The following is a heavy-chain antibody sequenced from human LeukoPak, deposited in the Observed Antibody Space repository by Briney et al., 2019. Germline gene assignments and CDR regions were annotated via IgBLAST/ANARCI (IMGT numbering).Heavy chain of an antibody. D-gene: IGHD6-13*01. Sequence: SETLSLTCTVSGGSISSYYWSWIRQPAGKGLEWIGYIYYSGSTNYNPSLKSRVTISVDTSKNQFSLKLSSVTAADTAVYYCASPGTRIPGIAPFDYWGQGTLVTVSS. V-gene: IGHV4-59*12. CDR2: IYYSGST. J-gene: IGHJ4*02. CDR1: GGSISSYY. CDR3: ASPGTRIPGIAPFDY.